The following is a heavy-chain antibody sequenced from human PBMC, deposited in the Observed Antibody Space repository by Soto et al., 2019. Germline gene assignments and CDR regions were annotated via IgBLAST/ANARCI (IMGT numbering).Heavy chain of an antibody. V-gene: IGHV3-7*01. D-gene: IGHD6-13*01. CDR2: IKQDGSEK. CDR1: GFTFSSYW. J-gene: IGHJ6*03. Sequence: EVQLVESAGGLVQPGGSLRLSCAASGFTFSSYWMSWVRQAPGKGLEWVANIKQDGSEKYYVDSVKGRFTISRDNAKNSLYLQMNSLRAEDTAVYYCARDAGVAAAGLYYYYYYMDVWGKGTTVTVSS. CDR3: ARDAGVAAAGLYYYYYYMDV.